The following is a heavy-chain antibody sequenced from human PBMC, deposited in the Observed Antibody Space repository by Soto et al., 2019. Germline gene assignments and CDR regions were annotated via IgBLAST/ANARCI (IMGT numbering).Heavy chain of an antibody. CDR1: GYSFTSCL. J-gene: IGHJ5*02. D-gene: IGHD3-9*01. Sequence: GEALKISCKGSGYSFTSCLIGWGRQIPGEGLGWMWINYPGDSDTKYSPVFQGHATISADTTISTAYLQWSSLKAADTAMYYCARLPLNGYYNWFDPWGQGTLVTVSS. CDR3: ARLPLNGYYNWFDP. CDR2: NYPGDSDT. V-gene: IGHV5-51*01.